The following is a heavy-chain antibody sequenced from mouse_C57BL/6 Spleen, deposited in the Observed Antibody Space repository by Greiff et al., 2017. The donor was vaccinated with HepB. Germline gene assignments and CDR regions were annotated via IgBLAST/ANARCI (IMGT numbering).Heavy chain of an antibody. CDR1: GYTFTSYW. CDR2: IYPGSGST. D-gene: IGHD1-1*01. V-gene: IGHV1-55*01. J-gene: IGHJ2*01. CDR3: ARIGDGSSYGY. Sequence: QVQLQQSGAELVKPGASVKMSCKASGYTFTSYWITWVKQRPGQGLEWIGDIYPGSGSTNYNEKFKSKATLTVDTSSSTAYMQLSSLTSEDSAVYYCARIGDGSSYGYWGQGTTLTVSS.